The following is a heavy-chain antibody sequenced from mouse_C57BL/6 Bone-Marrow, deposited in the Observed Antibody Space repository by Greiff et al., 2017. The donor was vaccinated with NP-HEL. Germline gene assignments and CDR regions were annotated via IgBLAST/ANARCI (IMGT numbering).Heavy chain of an antibody. D-gene: IGHD1-1*01. CDR1: GYTFTSYW. J-gene: IGHJ2*01. CDR3: TRRGTTVVADDY. V-gene: IGHV1-5*01. CDR2: IYPGNSDT. Sequence: EVKLVESGTVLARPGASVKMSCKTSGYTFTSYWMHWVKQRPGRGLEWIGAIYPGNSDTSYNQKFKGKAKLTEVTSASTAYMELSSLTNEDSAVYYCTRRGTTVVADDYWGQGTTLTVSS.